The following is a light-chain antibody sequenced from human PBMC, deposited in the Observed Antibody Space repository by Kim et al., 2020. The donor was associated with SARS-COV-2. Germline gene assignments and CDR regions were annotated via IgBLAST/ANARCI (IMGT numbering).Light chain of an antibody. CDR2: GAS. Sequence: SPGERATLSCRASQTVSSYYLAWYQRKPGQAPRLFIYGASSRAIGIPDRFSGSGSGTDFTLTISRLEPEDFAVYYCQQYGSSPRTFGQGTKVDIK. V-gene: IGKV3-20*01. CDR1: QTVSSYY. J-gene: IGKJ1*01. CDR3: QQYGSSPRT.